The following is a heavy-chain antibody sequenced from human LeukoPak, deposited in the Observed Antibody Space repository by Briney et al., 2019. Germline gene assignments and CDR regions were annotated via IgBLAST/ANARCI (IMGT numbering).Heavy chain of an antibody. CDR2: IKSKTDGGTT. Sequence: GGSLRLSCAASGFTFSNAWMSWVRQAPGKGLEWVGRIKSKTDGGTTDYAAPVKGRFTISRDDSKNTLYLQMNSLKTEDTAVYYCTTVDGYAEYYYYYYYMDVWGKGTRSPSP. J-gene: IGHJ6*03. D-gene: IGHD3-16*01. CDR1: GFTFSNAW. CDR3: TTVDGYAEYYYYYYYMDV. V-gene: IGHV3-15*01.